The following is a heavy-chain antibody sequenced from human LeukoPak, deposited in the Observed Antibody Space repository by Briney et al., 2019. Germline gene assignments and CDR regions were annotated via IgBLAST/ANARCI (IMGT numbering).Heavy chain of an antibody. CDR2: INHSGST. J-gene: IGHJ4*02. V-gene: IGHV4-34*01. D-gene: IGHD6-13*01. CDR3: ARLRGYSSSWSPRARDY. Sequence: PSETLSLTCAVYGGSFSGYYWSWIRQPPGKGLEWIGVINHSGSTNYNPSLKSRVTISVDTSKNQFSLKLSSVTAADTAVYYCARLRGYSSSWSPRARDYWGQGTLVTVSS. CDR1: GGSFSGYY.